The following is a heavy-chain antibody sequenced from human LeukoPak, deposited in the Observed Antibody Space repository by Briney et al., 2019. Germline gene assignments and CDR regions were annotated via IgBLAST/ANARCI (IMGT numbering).Heavy chain of an antibody. CDR3: PRVFSYYTYSFDY. CDR2: ISSTGSAI. J-gene: IGHJ4*02. CDR1: GFTFRSYG. V-gene: IGHV3-48*03. Sequence: GGSLRLSCAGFGFTFRSYGMNWVRQAPGKGLEWISYISSTGSAIYYADSVKGRFTISRDNAKNSLYLQMNSLRAEDTAVYYCPRVFSYYTYSFDYWGQGTLVTVSS. D-gene: IGHD3-22*01.